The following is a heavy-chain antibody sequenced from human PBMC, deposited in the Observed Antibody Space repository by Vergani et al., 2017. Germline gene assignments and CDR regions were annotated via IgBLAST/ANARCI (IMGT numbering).Heavy chain of an antibody. V-gene: IGHV3-48*03. CDR2: ISSSGSTI. J-gene: IGHJ4*02. D-gene: IGHD3-3*01. Sequence: EVQLVESGGGLVQPGGSLRLSCAASGFTFSSYEMNWVRQAPGKGLEWVSYISSSGSTIYYADSVKGRFTISRDNAKNSLYLQMNSLRAEDTAVYYCARDRGYDFCSGQGYFDYWGQGTLVTVSS. CDR3: ARDRGYDFCSGQGYFDY. CDR1: GFTFSSYE.